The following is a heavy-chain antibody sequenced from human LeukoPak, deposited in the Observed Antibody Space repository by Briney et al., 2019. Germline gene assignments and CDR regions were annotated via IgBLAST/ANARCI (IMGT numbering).Heavy chain of an antibody. V-gene: IGHV1-2*02. CDR2: INTKSGGT. Sequence: ASVKVSCKASGYTFTGYYMHWLRQAPGQGLEWMGWINTKSGGTNYAQKFQGRVTMTRDTSITTAYMELGRLRSDDTAVYYCARAYGDYSGLGYWGQGTLVTVSS. D-gene: IGHD4-17*01. J-gene: IGHJ4*02. CDR3: ARAYGDYSGLGY. CDR1: GYTFTGYY.